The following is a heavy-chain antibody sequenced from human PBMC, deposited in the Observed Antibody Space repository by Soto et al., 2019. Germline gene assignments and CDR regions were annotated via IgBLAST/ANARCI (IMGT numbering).Heavy chain of an antibody. Sequence: GGSLRLSCATSGLNFNGYTMSWVRQDPGKGLEWVSGITGSGNSTYYADSVKGRFTVSRDNSKNTLYLQMNSLRAEDTAVYYCAKVFVFTIREGFDYWGLGTLVTVSS. V-gene: IGHV3-23*01. CDR3: AKVFVFTIREGFDY. D-gene: IGHD3-3*01. CDR2: ITGSGNST. CDR1: GLNFNGYT. J-gene: IGHJ4*02.